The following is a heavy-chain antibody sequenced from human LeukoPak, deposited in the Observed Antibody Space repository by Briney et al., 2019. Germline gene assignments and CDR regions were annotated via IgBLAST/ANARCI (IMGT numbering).Heavy chain of an antibody. Sequence: PGGSLRLSCAASGFTFSSYSMNWVRQAPGKGLEWVSYISSSSSTIYYADSVKGRFTISRDNAENSLYLHMNSLKDEDTAVYYCARGALDFDYWGQGTLVTVSS. CDR3: ARGALDFDY. V-gene: IGHV3-48*02. CDR2: ISSSSSTI. J-gene: IGHJ4*02. CDR1: GFTFSSYS.